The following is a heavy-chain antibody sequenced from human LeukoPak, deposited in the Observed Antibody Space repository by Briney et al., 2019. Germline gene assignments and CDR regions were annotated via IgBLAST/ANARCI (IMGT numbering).Heavy chain of an antibody. CDR3: ARQHSPGYFDY. CDR2: IYYSGST. V-gene: IGHV4-59*08. Sequence: SETLSLTCTVSGGSISGYYWSWIRQPPGKGLEWIGYIYYSGSTNSNPSLKSRVAISVDTSKNQFSVKLSSVTAADTAVYYCARQHSPGYFDYWGQGTLVTVSS. CDR1: GGSISGYY. D-gene: IGHD1-14*01. J-gene: IGHJ4*02.